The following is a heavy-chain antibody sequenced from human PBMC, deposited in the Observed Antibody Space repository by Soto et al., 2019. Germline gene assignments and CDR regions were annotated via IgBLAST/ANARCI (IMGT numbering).Heavy chain of an antibody. CDR1: VFTFVDYA. Sequence: GWSLRLSCTSSVFTFVDYAMSWFRQAPGKGLEWVGFIRSKAYGGTTEYAASVKGRFTISRDDSKSIAYLQMNSLKTEDTAVYYCSTGALVSSGYYSAGSKYGMDVWGQGTTVTVSS. CDR2: IRSKAYGGTT. J-gene: IGHJ6*02. V-gene: IGHV3-49*03. CDR3: STGALVSSGYYSAGSKYGMDV. D-gene: IGHD3-22*01.